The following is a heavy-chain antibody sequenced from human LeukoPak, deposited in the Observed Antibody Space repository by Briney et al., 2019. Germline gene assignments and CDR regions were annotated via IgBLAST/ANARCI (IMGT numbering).Heavy chain of an antibody. J-gene: IGHJ5*02. D-gene: IGHD1-7*01. CDR1: GGSISSSSYH. CDR3: ARDRLELPNWFDP. V-gene: IGHV4-39*07. Sequence: SETLSLTCTVSGGSISSSSYHWGWIRQPPGKGLEWIGNIYYSGSTYYNPSLKSRVTISVDTSKNQLSLKLSSVTAADTAVYYCARDRLELPNWFDPWGQGTLVTVSS. CDR2: IYYSGST.